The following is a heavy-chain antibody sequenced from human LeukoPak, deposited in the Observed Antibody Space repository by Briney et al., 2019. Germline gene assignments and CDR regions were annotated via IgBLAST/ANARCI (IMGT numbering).Heavy chain of an antibody. CDR2: ISGSGDNT. CDR3: AKDVTFGGVIAMYYFDY. D-gene: IGHD3-16*02. CDR1: GFTFSGFA. J-gene: IGHJ4*02. V-gene: IGHV3-23*01. Sequence: QPGGSLRLSCAASGFTFSGFAMSWVRRTPGKGLEWVSGISGSGDNTLYADSVKGRFTISRDNSKNTLYLQMNSLRAEDTAVYYCAKDVTFGGVIAMYYFDYWGQGTLVTVSS.